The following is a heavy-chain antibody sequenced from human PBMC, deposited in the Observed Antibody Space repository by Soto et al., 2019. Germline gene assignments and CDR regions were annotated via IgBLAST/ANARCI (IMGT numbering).Heavy chain of an antibody. CDR1: GFTFSSYA. D-gene: IGHD1-26*01. Sequence: EVQLLESGGGLVQPGGSLRLSCAASGFTFSSYAMSWVRQAPGKGLEWVSAISGSGGSTYYADSVKGRFTISRDNSKNTLYLQMNSLRAEDTALYYCAKDPQGVGAIPAYFDYWGQGTLVTVSS. V-gene: IGHV3-23*01. CDR2: ISGSGGST. J-gene: IGHJ4*02. CDR3: AKDPQGVGAIPAYFDY.